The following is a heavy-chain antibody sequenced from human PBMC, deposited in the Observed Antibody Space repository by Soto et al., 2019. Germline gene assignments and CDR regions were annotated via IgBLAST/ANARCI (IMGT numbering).Heavy chain of an antibody. J-gene: IGHJ5*02. D-gene: IGHD6-13*01. V-gene: IGHV4-39*01. CDR3: ARGAGAAADFGRNWFDP. CDR2: IYYSGST. Sequence: PSETLSLTCTVSVGSISSSSYYWFWIRQPPGKGLEWIGSIYYSGSTYYNPSLKSRVTISVDTSKNQFSLKLSSVTAADTAVYYCARGAGAAADFGRNWFDPWGQGTLVTVSS. CDR1: VGSISSSSYY.